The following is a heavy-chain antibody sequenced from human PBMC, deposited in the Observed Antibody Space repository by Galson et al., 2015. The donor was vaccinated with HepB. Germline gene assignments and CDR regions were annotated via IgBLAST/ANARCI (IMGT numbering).Heavy chain of an antibody. D-gene: IGHD4-17*01. CDR1: GFPFSGSA. CDR3: TRQAMPYGDYAYYYYGMDV. J-gene: IGHJ6*02. V-gene: IGHV3-73*01. Sequence: LRLSCAASGFPFSGSAMHWVRQASGKGLEWVGRIRSKANSYATAYAASVKGRFTISRDDSKNTAYLQMNSLKTEDTAVYYCTRQAMPYGDYAYYYYGMDVWGQGTSVTGSS. CDR2: IRSKANSYAT.